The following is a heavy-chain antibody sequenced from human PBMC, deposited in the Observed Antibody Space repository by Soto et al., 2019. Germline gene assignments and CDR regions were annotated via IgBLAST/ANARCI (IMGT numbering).Heavy chain of an antibody. Sequence: QVQLVESGGGVVQPGRSLRLSCAASGFTFRSYAMHWVRQAPGKGLEWVAVISYDGSNKYYADSVKGRFTISRDNSKNTLYLQMNSLRAEDTAVYYCARVVVGATFDYWGQETLVTVSS. CDR3: ARVVVGATFDY. D-gene: IGHD1-26*01. CDR2: ISYDGSNK. CDR1: GFTFRSYA. V-gene: IGHV3-30-3*01. J-gene: IGHJ4*02.